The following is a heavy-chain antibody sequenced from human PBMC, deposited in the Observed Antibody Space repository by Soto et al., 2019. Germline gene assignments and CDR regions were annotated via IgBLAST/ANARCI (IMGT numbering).Heavy chain of an antibody. Sequence: QVQLQQWGAGLLKPSETLSLTCAVYGGSFSGYYWSWIRQPPGKGLEWIGEINHSGSTNYNPSLKSRVTISVDTSKNQFSLKLSSVTAADTAVYYCARYYYGSGSYEVSYYFDYWGQGTLVTVSS. CDR1: GGSFSGYY. V-gene: IGHV4-34*01. CDR2: INHSGST. D-gene: IGHD3-10*01. CDR3: ARYYYGSGSYEVSYYFDY. J-gene: IGHJ4*02.